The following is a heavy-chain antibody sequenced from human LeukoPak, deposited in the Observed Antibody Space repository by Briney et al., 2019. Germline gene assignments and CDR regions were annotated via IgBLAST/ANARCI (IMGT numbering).Heavy chain of an antibody. J-gene: IGHJ4*02. CDR2: IWYDGSNK. CDR1: GFTFSSYG. V-gene: IGHV3-33*01. Sequence: PGGSLRLSCAASGFTFSSYGMHWVRQAPGKGLEWVAVIWYDGSNKYYADSVKGRFTISRDNAKNSLYLQMNSLRAEDTAVYYCARDVTLWFGELFPSSFDYWGQGTLVTVSS. CDR3: ARDVTLWFGELFPSSFDY. D-gene: IGHD3-10*01.